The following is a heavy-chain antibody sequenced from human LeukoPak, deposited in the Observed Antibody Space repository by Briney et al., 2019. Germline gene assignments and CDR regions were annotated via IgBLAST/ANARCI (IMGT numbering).Heavy chain of an antibody. Sequence: SETLSLTCAVYGGSFSGYYWSWIRQPPGKGLEWIGEINHSGSTNYNPSLKSRVTISVDTSKNQFSLKLSSVTAADTAVYYCARALYGKDVWGKGTTVTVSS. CDR3: ARALYGKDV. V-gene: IGHV4-34*01. J-gene: IGHJ6*04. CDR1: GGSFSGYY. CDR2: INHSGST.